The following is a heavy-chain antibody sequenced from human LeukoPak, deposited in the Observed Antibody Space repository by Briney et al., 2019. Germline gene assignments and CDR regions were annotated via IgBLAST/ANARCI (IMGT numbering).Heavy chain of an antibody. Sequence: GASVKVSCKASGGTFSSYAISWVRQAPGQGLEWMGRIIPIFGTANYAQKFQGRVTITTDESKSTAYMELSSLRSEDTAVYYCARDIASSSWYRGSWFDPWGQGTLVTVSS. J-gene: IGHJ5*02. D-gene: IGHD6-13*01. CDR2: IIPIFGTA. V-gene: IGHV1-69*05. CDR1: GGTFSSYA. CDR3: ARDIASSSWYRGSWFDP.